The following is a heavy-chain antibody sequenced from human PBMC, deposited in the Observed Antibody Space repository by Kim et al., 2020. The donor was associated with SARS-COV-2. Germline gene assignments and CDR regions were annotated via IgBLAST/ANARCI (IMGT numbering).Heavy chain of an antibody. CDR1: GGSFSGYY. Sequence: SETLSLTCAVYGGSFSGYYWSWIRQPPGKGLEWIGEINHSGSTNYNPSLKSRVTISVDTSKNQFSLKLSTVTAADTAEYYCARGNYYDSSGYHLFYYYYYYGMDVWGQGTTVTVSS. J-gene: IGHJ6*02. CDR3: ARGNYYDSSGYHLFYYYYYYGMDV. CDR2: INHSGST. D-gene: IGHD3-22*01. V-gene: IGHV4-34*01.